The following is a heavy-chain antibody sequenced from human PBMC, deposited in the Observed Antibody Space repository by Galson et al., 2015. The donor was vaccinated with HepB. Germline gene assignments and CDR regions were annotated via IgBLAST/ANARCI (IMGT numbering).Heavy chain of an antibody. D-gene: IGHD5-24*01. CDR1: GGTFSSYA. CDR3: ARAGGDGYNTALGAFDI. CDR2: IIPILGIA. J-gene: IGHJ3*02. Sequence: SVKVSCKASGGTFSSYAISWVRQAPGQGLEWMGRIIPILGIANYAQKFQGRVTITADKSTSTAYMELSSLRSEDTAVYYCARAGGDGYNTALGAFDIWGQGTMVTVSS. V-gene: IGHV1-69*04.